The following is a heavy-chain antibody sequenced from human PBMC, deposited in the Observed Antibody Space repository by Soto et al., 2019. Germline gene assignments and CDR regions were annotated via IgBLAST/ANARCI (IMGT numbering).Heavy chain of an antibody. CDR3: ARVFSDYFVSWNYSGGWFDP. V-gene: IGHV1-8*01. CDR2: MNPNSGNT. CDR1: GYTFTSYD. D-gene: IGHD3-10*01. Sequence: ASVKVSCKASGYTFTSYDINWVRQATGQGLEWMGWMNPNSGNTGYAQKFQGRVTMTRNTSISTAYMELSSLRSEDTAVYYCARVFSDYFVSWNYSGGWFDPWGQGTLVTVSS. J-gene: IGHJ5*02.